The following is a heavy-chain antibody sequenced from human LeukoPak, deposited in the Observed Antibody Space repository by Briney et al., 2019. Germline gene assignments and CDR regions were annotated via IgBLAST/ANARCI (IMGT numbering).Heavy chain of an antibody. D-gene: IGHD3-22*01. CDR3: ARGDSSGYYPFDY. CDR2: IYSGGST. CDR1: GFTFDDYT. J-gene: IGHJ4*02. V-gene: IGHV3-53*01. Sequence: GGSLRLSCAASGFTFDDYTMHWVRQAPGKGLEWVSVIYSGGSTYYADSVKGRFTISRDNSKNTLYLQMNSLRAEDTAVYYCARGDSSGYYPFDYWGQGTLVTVSS.